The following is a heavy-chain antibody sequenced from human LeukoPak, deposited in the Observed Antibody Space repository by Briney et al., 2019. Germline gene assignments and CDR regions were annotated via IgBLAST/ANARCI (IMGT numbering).Heavy chain of an antibody. J-gene: IGHJ4*02. CDR2: IYSGGST. Sequence: GGSLRLSCAASGFTVSSNYMSWVRQAPGKGLEWVSVIYSGGSTYYADSVKGRFTISSDNSKNTLYLQMNSLRAEDTAVYYCARDRTYYDILTGYSMSGFDYWGQGTLVTVSS. CDR3: ARDRTYYDILTGYSMSGFDY. CDR1: GFTVSSNY. V-gene: IGHV3-66*01. D-gene: IGHD3-9*01.